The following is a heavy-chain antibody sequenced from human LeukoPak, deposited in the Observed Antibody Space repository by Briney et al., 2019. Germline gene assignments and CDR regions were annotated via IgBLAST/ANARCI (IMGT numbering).Heavy chain of an antibody. CDR2: IYYSGST. CDR1: GGSISSSSYY. D-gene: IGHD5-24*01. J-gene: IGHJ4*02. CDR3: ARQGDGYNYFFDY. Sequence: SETLSLTCTVSGGSISSSSYYWGWIRQPPGKGLEWIGSIYYSGSTYYNPSLKSRVTISVGTSKNQFSLKLSSVTAADTAVYYCARQGDGYNYFFDYWGQGTLVTVSS. V-gene: IGHV4-39*01.